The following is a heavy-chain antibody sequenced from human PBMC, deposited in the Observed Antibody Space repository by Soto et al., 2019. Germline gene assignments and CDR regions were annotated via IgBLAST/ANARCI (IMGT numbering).Heavy chain of an antibody. CDR1: GYSFTTYG. CDR2: IATYNGHT. Sequence: GASVKVSCKASGYSFTTYGITWVRQAPGQGLEWMGWIATYNGHTDYPQKLQGRVTMTADTTTGTAYMELRNLRSDDTAVYYCARVGNSYYYYMDIWGKGTPVTVSS. CDR3: ARVGNSYYYYMDI. D-gene: IGHD7-27*01. J-gene: IGHJ6*03. V-gene: IGHV1-18*01.